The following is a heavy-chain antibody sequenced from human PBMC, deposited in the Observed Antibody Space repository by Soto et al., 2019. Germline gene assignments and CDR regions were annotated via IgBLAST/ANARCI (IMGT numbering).Heavy chain of an antibody. V-gene: IGHV3-33*01. D-gene: IGHD6-13*01. CDR2: IWYDGSNK. CDR3: ARDKEGGYSSSWRNNYYYYYGMDV. J-gene: IGHJ6*02. Sequence: GGSLRLSCAASGFTFSSYGMHWVRQAPGKGLEWVAVIWYDGSNKYYADSVKGRFTISRDNSKNTLYLQMNSLRAEDTAVYYCARDKEGGYSSSWRNNYYYYYGMDVWGQGTTVTVSS. CDR1: GFTFSSYG.